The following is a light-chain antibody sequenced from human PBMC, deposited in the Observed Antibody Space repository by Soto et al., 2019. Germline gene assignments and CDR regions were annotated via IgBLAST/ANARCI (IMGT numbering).Light chain of an antibody. J-gene: IGLJ1*01. CDR3: SSYAGSSNV. CDR1: SSDVGGYNY. Sequence: QSVLTQPPSASGSPGQSVANSCTGTSSDVGGYNYVSWYQQHPGKAPKLMIYEVNKRPSGVPDRFSGSKSGNTASLTVPGLQAEDAADYYCSSYAGSSNVFGTGTKVTVL. V-gene: IGLV2-8*01. CDR2: EVN.